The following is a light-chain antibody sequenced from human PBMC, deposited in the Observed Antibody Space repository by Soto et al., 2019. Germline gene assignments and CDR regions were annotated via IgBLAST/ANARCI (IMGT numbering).Light chain of an antibody. V-gene: IGKV3-20*01. CDR3: QQYMSSVT. CDR2: GAF. J-gene: IGKJ1*01. CDR1: QSVSNSY. Sequence: EIVLTQSPDILSLSPGERATLSCRASQSVSNSYLAWYQQKPGQAPRLLIYGAFFRATGIPEWFTGSGSGTGFTLTISRLEPEDFAVYYCQQYMSSVTFGQGTRVEIK.